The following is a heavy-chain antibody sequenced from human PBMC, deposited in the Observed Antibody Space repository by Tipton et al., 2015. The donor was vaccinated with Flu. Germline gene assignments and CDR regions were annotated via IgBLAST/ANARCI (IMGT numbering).Heavy chain of an antibody. CDR2: ISGSSGFRGRGAGT. Sequence: SLRLSCAASGFTFSRYAMSWVRQAPGKGLEWVSAISGSSGFRGRGAGTYYADSVKGRFAISRDNSKNTLHLQMNSPRDEDTAIYYCAKVIPELVSGLDYWGLGTLVTVSS. V-gene: IGHV3-23*01. CDR3: AKVIPELVSGLDY. CDR1: GFTFSRYA. J-gene: IGHJ4*02. D-gene: IGHD5/OR15-5a*01.